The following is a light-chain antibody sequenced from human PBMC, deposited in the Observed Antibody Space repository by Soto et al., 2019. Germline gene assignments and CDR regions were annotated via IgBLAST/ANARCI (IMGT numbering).Light chain of an antibody. J-gene: IGLJ2*01. CDR2: EVS. Sequence: QSALTQPASVSGSPGQSITISCTGTSSDVGGYNYVSWHQQHPGKAPKVMIYEVSNRPSGVSNRFSGSKSGNTASLTISGLQAEDEADYYCSSYTGSSTWVFGGGTQLTVL. V-gene: IGLV2-14*01. CDR1: SSDVGGYNY. CDR3: SSYTGSSTWV.